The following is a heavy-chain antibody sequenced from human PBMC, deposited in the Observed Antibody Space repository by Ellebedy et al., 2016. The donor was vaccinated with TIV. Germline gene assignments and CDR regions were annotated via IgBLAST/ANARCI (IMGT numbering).Heavy chain of an antibody. CDR1: GFTFDDYA. V-gene: IGHV3-9*01. CDR2: ISWNSGSI. J-gene: IGHJ6*02. Sequence: SLKISXAASGFTFDDYAMHWVRQAPGKGLEWVSGISWNSGSIGYADSVKGRFTISRDNAKNSLYLQMNSLRAEDTALYYCAKGPNGMDVWGQGTTVTVSS. CDR3: AKGPNGMDV.